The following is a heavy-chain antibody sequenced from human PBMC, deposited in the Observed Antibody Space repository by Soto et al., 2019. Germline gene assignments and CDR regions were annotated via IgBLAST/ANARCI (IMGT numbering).Heavy chain of an antibody. CDR1: GYIFTSYW. V-gene: IGHV5-51*01. Sequence: PGESLKISCKGSGYIFTSYWIGWVRQMPGKGLEWMGIIYPGDSDTRYSPSFQGQVTISADKSISTAYLQWSSLKASDTAMYYCARSTVYCSSNSCYAPAAFDYWGQGNLVTVSS. CDR3: ARSTVYCSSNSCYAPAAFDY. CDR2: IYPGDSDT. D-gene: IGHD2-2*01. J-gene: IGHJ4*02.